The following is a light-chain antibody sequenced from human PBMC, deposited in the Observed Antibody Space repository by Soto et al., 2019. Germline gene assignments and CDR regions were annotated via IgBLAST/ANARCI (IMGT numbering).Light chain of an antibody. V-gene: IGKV3-15*01. CDR1: QGVSRK. Sequence: DIVITQSPATLSVAPGERVTFSCRASQGVSRKLAWYQHKPDQAPRLLISGASTGANGIPARFSGSGSGTDFTLTISRLEPEDFAVYYCQQYGNSPPITFGGGTKVDIK. J-gene: IGKJ4*01. CDR3: QQYGNSPPIT. CDR2: GAS.